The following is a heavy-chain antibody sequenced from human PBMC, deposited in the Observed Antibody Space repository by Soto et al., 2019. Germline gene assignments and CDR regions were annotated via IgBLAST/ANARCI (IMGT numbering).Heavy chain of an antibody. CDR3: AKDHLWFGDY. CDR2: ISYDGSNK. CDR1: GFTFSSYG. J-gene: IGHJ4*02. D-gene: IGHD3-10*01. V-gene: IGHV3-30*18. Sequence: QVQLVESGGGVVQPGRSLRLSCAASGFTFSSYGMHWVRQAPGKGLEWVAVISYDGSNKYYADSVKGRFTISRDNSKNTLYQKMNSLRAEDTAVYYCAKDHLWFGDYWGPGTLVTVSS.